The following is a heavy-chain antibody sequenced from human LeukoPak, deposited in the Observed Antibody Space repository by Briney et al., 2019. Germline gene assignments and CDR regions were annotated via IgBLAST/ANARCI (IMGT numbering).Heavy chain of an antibody. CDR1: GFTFRSHT. Sequence: PGGSLRLSCAVSGFTFRSHTMHWVRQAPGKGLEWVAVISNDGSNKYHADSVKGRLIISRDNAKNALYPHMNSLRVEDTAVYYCARDGGGGWYEYWGQGTLVTVSS. CDR2: ISNDGSNK. V-gene: IGHV3-30-3*01. CDR3: ARDGGGGWYEY. D-gene: IGHD6-19*01. J-gene: IGHJ4*02.